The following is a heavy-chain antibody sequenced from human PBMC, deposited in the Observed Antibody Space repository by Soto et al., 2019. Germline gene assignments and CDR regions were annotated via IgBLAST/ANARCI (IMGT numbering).Heavy chain of an antibody. V-gene: IGHV3-74*01. Sequence: LRLSCAASGFTFSSYWMHWVRQAPGKGLVWVSRINSDGSSTSYADSVKGRFTISRDNAKNTLYLQMNSLRAEDTAVYYCAREPLRGYSYGRDYWGQGTLVTVSS. D-gene: IGHD5-18*01. CDR1: GFTFSSYW. CDR3: AREPLRGYSYGRDY. CDR2: INSDGSST. J-gene: IGHJ4*02.